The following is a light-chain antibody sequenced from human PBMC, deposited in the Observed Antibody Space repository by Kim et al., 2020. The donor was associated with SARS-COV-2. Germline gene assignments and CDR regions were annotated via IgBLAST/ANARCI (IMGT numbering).Light chain of an antibody. CDR2: RND. CDR1: SASIGSNY. J-gene: IGLJ2*01. V-gene: IGLV1-47*01. Sequence: GRGDTVPSSGRSASIGSNYVYWYQQHPGTAPEVLIYRNDQWPSGVPDRFSGSRSGTSASLAISGPRSEDEADYYCAAWDSSVNGPVFGGGTQLTVL. CDR3: AAWDSSVNGPV.